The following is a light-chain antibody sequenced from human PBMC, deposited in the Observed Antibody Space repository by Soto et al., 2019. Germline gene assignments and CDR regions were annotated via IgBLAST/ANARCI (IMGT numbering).Light chain of an antibody. V-gene: IGKV3-11*01. CDR1: QSVSGY. J-gene: IGKJ4*01. CDR3: QQRSNWQGAT. CDR2: DGS. Sequence: EIVLTQSPATLSLSPGXRATLSCRASQSVSGYLAWYQQKPGQAPRLLIYDGSHRAAGIPSRFSGSGSGTDFTLTISGLEPEDFAVYYCQQRSNWQGATFGGGTKVDIK.